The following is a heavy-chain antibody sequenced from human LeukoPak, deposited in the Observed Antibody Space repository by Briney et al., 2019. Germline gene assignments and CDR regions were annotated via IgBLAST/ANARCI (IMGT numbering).Heavy chain of an antibody. Sequence: SETLSLTCTVSGGSISSYYWSWIRQPPGKGLEWIGYIYYSGSTNYNPSLKSRVTISVDTSKNQFSLKLSSVTAADTAVYYCARVYISSWYGDAFDIWGQGTMVTVSS. CDR2: IYYSGST. CDR3: ARVYISSWYGDAFDI. CDR1: GGSISSYY. V-gene: IGHV4-59*01. J-gene: IGHJ3*02. D-gene: IGHD6-13*01.